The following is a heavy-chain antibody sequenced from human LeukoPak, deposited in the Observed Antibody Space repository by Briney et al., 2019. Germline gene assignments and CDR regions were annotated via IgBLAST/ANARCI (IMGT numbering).Heavy chain of an antibody. CDR3: ARGQFYGSGSYRACGMDV. J-gene: IGHJ6*04. Sequence: SETLSLTCAVYGGSFSGYYWSWIRQPPGKGLEWIGEINHSGSTNYNPSLKSRVTISVDTSKNQFSLKLSSVTAADTAVYYCARGQFYGSGSYRACGMDVWGKGTTVTVSS. CDR2: INHSGST. D-gene: IGHD3-10*01. V-gene: IGHV4-34*01. CDR1: GGSFSGYY.